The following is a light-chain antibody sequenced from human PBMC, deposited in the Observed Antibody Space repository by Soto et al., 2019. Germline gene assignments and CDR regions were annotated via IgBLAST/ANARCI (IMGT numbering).Light chain of an antibody. Sequence: QSVLPQPASLSGSPGQSITISCAGSSSDVGGYNYVSWYQQHPGKAPKLMIYDVNNRPSGVSNRFSGSKSGNTASLTISGVQAEDEADYYCTSYTSSSSYVFGTGTKVTVL. CDR2: DVN. CDR3: TSYTSSSSYV. V-gene: IGLV2-14*03. CDR1: SSDVGGYNY. J-gene: IGLJ1*01.